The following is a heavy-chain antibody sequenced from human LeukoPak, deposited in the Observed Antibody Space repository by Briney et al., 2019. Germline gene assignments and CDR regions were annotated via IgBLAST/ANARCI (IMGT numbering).Heavy chain of an antibody. CDR1: GGTFSSYA. D-gene: IGHD3-22*01. CDR3: ARGGLSRYYDRYYFDY. V-gene: IGHV1-2*06. J-gene: IGHJ4*02. Sequence: ASVKVSCKASGGTFSSYAISWVRQAPGQGLEWMGRINPNSGGTNYAQKFQGRVTMTRDTSISTAYMELSRLRSDDTAVYYCARGGLSRYYDRYYFDYWVQGTLVTVSS. CDR2: INPNSGGT.